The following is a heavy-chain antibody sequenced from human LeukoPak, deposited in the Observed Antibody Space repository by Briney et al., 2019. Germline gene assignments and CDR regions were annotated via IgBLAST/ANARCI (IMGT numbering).Heavy chain of an antibody. CDR1: GFTFNSYG. J-gene: IGHJ6*02. CDR2: TWSDGSNK. Sequence: GGSLRLSCAASGFTFNSYGMHWVRQAPGKGLERVASTWSDGSNKYYADSVKGRFTISRDNSKNTLYLQMNSMRAEDTAAYYCARGGKSAFYYGKDVWGQGTTVTVSS. CDR3: ARGGKSAFYYGKDV. V-gene: IGHV3-33*01. D-gene: IGHD5-12*01.